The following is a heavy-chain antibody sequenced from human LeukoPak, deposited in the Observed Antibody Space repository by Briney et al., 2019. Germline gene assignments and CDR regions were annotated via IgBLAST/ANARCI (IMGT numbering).Heavy chain of an antibody. V-gene: IGHV1-69*13. CDR2: YIPMFGTA. D-gene: IGHD1-26*01. Sequence: WASVKVSCKASGGTFSRYAISWVRQAPGQGLEWMGGYIPMFGTANYAQNFQNRVTITADESTSTFSMEVSSLRPEDTAVYFCAGALSKWELSFWGQRTLVTVSS. CDR1: GGTFSRYA. CDR3: AGALSKWELSF. J-gene: IGHJ4*02.